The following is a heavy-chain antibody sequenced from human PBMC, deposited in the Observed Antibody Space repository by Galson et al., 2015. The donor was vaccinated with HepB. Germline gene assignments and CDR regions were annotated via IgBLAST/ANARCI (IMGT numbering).Heavy chain of an antibody. CDR3: ARAPDYYDSSGYYDFDY. J-gene: IGHJ4*02. D-gene: IGHD3-22*01. CDR1: GFTFSNYG. CDR2: IWYDGINK. Sequence: SLRLSCAASGFTFSNYGMHWVRQAPGKGLEWVAVIWYDGINKYYADSVKGRFTISRDNSNSTLYLQMNSLGAEETAVYYCARAPDYYDSSGYYDFDYWGQGTLVTVSS. V-gene: IGHV3-33*01.